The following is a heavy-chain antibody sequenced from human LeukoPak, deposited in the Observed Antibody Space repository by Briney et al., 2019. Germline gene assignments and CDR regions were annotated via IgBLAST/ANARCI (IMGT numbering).Heavy chain of an antibody. D-gene: IGHD3-22*01. CDR1: GFTFSSYG. V-gene: IGHV3-30*18. CDR2: ISYDGSNK. CDR3: AKTIPHYYDSSGGPY. J-gene: IGHJ4*02. Sequence: GGSLRLSCAASGFTFSSYGMHWVRQAPGKGLEWVAVISYDGSNKYYADSVKGRFTISRDNSKNTLYLQMNSLRAEDTAVYYCAKTIPHYYDSSGGPYWGQGTLVAVSS.